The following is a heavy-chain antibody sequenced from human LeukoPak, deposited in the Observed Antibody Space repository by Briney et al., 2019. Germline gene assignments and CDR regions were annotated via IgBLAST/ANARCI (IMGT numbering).Heavy chain of an antibody. CDR2: IYYSGST. CDR3: ARDGDSGSFRLRAYAFDI. D-gene: IGHD1-26*01. CDR1: GGSISSGSYY. J-gene: IGHJ3*02. V-gene: IGHV4-61*01. Sequence: PSETLSLTCTVSGGSISSGSYYWTWIRQPPGKGLEWIGYIYYSGSTNYNPSLKSRVTISVDTSKNQFSLKLSSVTAADTAVYYCARDGDSGSFRLRAYAFDIWGQGTMVTVSS.